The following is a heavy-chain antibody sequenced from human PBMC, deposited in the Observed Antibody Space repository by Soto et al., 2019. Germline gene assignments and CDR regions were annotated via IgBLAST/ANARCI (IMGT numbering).Heavy chain of an antibody. J-gene: IGHJ6*03. CDR2: ISAYNGNT. CDR3: ARGYSSGWYPDYYYYMDV. V-gene: IGHV1-18*01. CDR1: GYTFTSYG. D-gene: IGHD6-19*01. Sequence: ASVKVSCKASGYTFTSYGISWVRQAPGQGLEWMGWISAYNGNTNYAQKLQGRVTMTTDTSTITAYMELRSLRSDDTALFYCARGYSSGWYPDYYYYMDVWGKGTTVTVSS.